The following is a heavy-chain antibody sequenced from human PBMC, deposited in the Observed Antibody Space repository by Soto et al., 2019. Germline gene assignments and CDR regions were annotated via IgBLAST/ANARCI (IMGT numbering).Heavy chain of an antibody. CDR1: GYTFTDYC. D-gene: IGHD2-2*01. CDR2: INPNSGAT. Sequence: ASVKVSCKASGYTFTDYCMHWVRQAPGQGLEWMGWINPNSGATNYAQKFQGRVTMTRDTSISTAYMELRLRSDDTAVYYCAREAVPVAIPNNWFDPWGQGTLVTVSS. CDR3: AREAVPVAIPNNWFDP. V-gene: IGHV1-2*02. J-gene: IGHJ5*02.